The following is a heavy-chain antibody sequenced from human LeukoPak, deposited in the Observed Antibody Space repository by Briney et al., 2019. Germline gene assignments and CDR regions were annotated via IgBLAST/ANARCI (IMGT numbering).Heavy chain of an antibody. Sequence: SVKVSCKASGGPFSTYGICWVRQAPGQGLEWMGRIIPILGIANYAQKFQGRVTITADKSTSTAYMELSSLRSEDTAVYYCARSTALVRGAIVPNWFDPWGQGTLVTVSS. J-gene: IGHJ5*02. CDR2: IIPILGIA. CDR1: GGPFSTYG. V-gene: IGHV1-69*04. D-gene: IGHD3-10*01. CDR3: ARSTALVRGAIVPNWFDP.